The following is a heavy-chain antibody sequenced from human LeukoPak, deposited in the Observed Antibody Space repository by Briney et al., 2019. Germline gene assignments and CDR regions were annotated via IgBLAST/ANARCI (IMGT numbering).Heavy chain of an antibody. CDR3: ARDRGIVATTYTVDY. D-gene: IGHD5-12*01. CDR2: ISGSGGST. J-gene: IGHJ4*02. V-gene: IGHV3-23*01. Sequence: GGSLRLSCAASGFTFSSYAMSWVRQAPGKGLEWVSAISGSGGSTYYADSVKGRFTISRDNSKNTLYLQMNSLRDEDTAVYYCARDRGIVATTYTVDYWGQGTLVTVSS. CDR1: GFTFSSYA.